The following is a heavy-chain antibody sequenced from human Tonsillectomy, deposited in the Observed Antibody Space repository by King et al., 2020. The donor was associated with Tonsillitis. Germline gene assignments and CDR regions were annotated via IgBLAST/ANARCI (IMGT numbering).Heavy chain of an antibody. V-gene: IGHV3-9*01. CDR3: AKDPGLYYDFWSGYYGLDP. Sequence: VQLVESGGGLVQPGRSLRLSCAASGFTFNDYAMHWVRHAPGKGLEWVSGISSNSDIIDYADSVKGRFTISRDNAKNSLYLQMNSLIPEDTALYYCAKDPGLYYDFWSGYYGLDPWGQGTLVIVSS. J-gene: IGHJ5*02. D-gene: IGHD3-3*01. CDR1: GFTFNDYA. CDR2: ISSNSDII.